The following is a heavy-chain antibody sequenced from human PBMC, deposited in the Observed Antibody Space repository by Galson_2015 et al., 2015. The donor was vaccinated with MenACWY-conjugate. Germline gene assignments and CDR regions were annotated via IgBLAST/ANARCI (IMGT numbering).Heavy chain of an antibody. D-gene: IGHD6-19*01. CDR2: IFFNGVTK. CDR3: AKPGGMAVAGNEALEI. Sequence: SLRLSCAPSGFTFSNYGMHWVRQAPGKGLEWVSVIFFNGVTKYYADSVKGRFTISRDNSKDTVFLQMNSLRSEDTAVYSCAKPGGMAVAGNEALEIWGQGTLVTVSS. J-gene: IGHJ3*02. CDR1: GFTFSNYG. V-gene: IGHV3-30*18.